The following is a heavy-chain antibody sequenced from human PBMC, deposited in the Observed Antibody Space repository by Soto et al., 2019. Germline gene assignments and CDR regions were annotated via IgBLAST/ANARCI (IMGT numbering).Heavy chain of an antibody. J-gene: IGHJ4*02. Sequence: GASVKVSCKASGYIFTHFYNHWVRRAPGQGLEGRGLINPKSGETHYSQKFRGRVSLTRDTSTNTANMELRGLRSDDTAVYYCAGVDDYVWGSFRPWGEGTEVTVSS. D-gene: IGHD3-16*02. CDR2: INPKSGET. CDR1: GYIFTHFY. V-gene: IGHV1-2*06. CDR3: AGVDDYVWGSFRP.